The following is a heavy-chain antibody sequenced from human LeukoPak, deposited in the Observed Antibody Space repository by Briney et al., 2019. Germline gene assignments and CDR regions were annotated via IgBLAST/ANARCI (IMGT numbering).Heavy chain of an antibody. V-gene: IGHV1-18*01. CDR3: ARNPYCSGGSCDNWIDP. CDR2: ISAYNDNT. D-gene: IGHD2-15*01. CDR1: GYTFTSYG. J-gene: IGHJ5*02. Sequence: ASVKVSCKASGYTFTSYGISWVRQAPGQGLEWMGWISAYNDNTNYAQKLQGRVTMTTDMSTNTVYMELISLRSEDTAVCYCARNPYCSGGSCDNWIDPWGQGTLVTVSS.